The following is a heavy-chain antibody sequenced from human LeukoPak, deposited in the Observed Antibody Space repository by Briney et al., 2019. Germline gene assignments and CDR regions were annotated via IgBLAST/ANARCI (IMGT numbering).Heavy chain of an antibody. CDR2: LYHGGSA. Sequence: GGSLTLSCAVSGVFVRSNYITWVCQPPGKGMEWVSILYHGGSAYYADSVKGRFSISRDTSKNTLYLQMNSLRVEDTAVYYCATRRFGELTYWGQGTLVTVSS. J-gene: IGHJ4*02. D-gene: IGHD3-10*01. CDR3: ATRRFGELTY. V-gene: IGHV3-66*01. CDR1: GVFVRSNY.